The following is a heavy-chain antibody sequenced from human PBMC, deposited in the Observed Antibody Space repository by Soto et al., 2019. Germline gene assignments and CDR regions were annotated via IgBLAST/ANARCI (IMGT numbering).Heavy chain of an antibody. D-gene: IGHD6-19*01. J-gene: IGHJ4*02. CDR1: GFNFKTYA. CDR3: AKERREVVSGTGDS. V-gene: IGHV3-23*01. Sequence: EVQLLESGGGLVQPGGSRRLSCEASGFNFKTYAMSWVRQAPGRGLEWVSAISSSGSRTYYADSVKGRFTISRDNSKNALFLEMNSLRAEDTALYYCAKERREVVSGTGDSWGRGTLVTVSS. CDR2: ISSSGSRT.